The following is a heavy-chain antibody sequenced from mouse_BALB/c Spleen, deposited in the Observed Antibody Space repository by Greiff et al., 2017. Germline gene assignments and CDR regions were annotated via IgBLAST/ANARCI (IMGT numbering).Heavy chain of an antibody. CDR2: ISSGSSTI. CDR3: ARSNLYYFDY. Sequence: EVKVVESGGGLVQPGGSRKLSCAASGFTFSSFGMHWVRQAPEKGLEWVAYISSGSSTIYYADTVKGRFTISRDNPKNTLFLQMTSLRSEDTAMYYCARSNLYYFDYWGQGTTLTVSS. V-gene: IGHV5-17*02. D-gene: IGHD2-5*01. J-gene: IGHJ2*01. CDR1: GFTFSSFG.